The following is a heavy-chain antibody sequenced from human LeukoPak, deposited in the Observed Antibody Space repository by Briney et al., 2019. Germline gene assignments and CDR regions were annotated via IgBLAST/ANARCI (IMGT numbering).Heavy chain of an antibody. CDR2: MLYTGST. J-gene: IGHJ5*02. V-gene: IGHV4-59*08. CDR3: ARHSSITGGRLSGYWLDP. CDR1: GGSITNHW. Sequence: MASETLSLTCTVSGGSITNHWWSWIRQPPGKGLEWIAYMLYTGSTNYNPSLKSRVTISMDTSKSQVSLKLSSVTAADTAVYYCARHSSITGGRLSGYWLDPWGQGTLVTVSS. D-gene: IGHD7-27*01.